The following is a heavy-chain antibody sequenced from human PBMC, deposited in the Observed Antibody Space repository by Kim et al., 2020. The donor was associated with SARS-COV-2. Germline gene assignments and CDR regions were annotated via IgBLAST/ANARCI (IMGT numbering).Heavy chain of an antibody. Sequence: ASVKVSCKASGYTFTSYAMSWVRQAPGQGLEWMGWINANIGNPTYAQGFTGRFVFSLDTSVSTAYLQISSLKAEDTAVYYCARSGGGYANYYYTGVDVWG. J-gene: IGHJ6*02. CDR2: INANIGNP. CDR3: ARSGGGYANYYYTGVDV. V-gene: IGHV7-4-1*02. CDR1: GYTFTSYA. D-gene: IGHD2-2*01.